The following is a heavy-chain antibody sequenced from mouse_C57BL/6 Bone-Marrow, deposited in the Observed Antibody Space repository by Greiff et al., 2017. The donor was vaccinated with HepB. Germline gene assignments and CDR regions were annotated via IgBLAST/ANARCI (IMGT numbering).Heavy chain of an antibody. CDR1: AYTFTDYY. Sequence: VQLQQSAPELVKPGASVKISCKASAYTFTDYYMNWVKQSHGKSLEWIGDINPNNGGTSYNQKFKGKATFTVDKSSSTAYMELRSLTSEDSAVYYCARSRFITTVVAPFDYWGQGTTLTVSS. CDR3: ARSRFITTVVAPFDY. J-gene: IGHJ2*01. V-gene: IGHV1-26*01. D-gene: IGHD1-1*01. CDR2: INPNNGGT.